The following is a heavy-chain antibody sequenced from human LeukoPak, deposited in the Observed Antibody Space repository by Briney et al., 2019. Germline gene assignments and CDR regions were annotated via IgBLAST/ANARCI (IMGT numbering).Heavy chain of an antibody. D-gene: IGHD2-15*01. V-gene: IGHV3-38-3*01. CDR1: GFTVSSNE. J-gene: IGHJ3*02. Sequence: GGSLRLSCAASGFTVSSNEMSWVRKAPGKGLEWVSSISGGSTYYADSRKGRFTISRDNSKNTLHLQMNSLRAEDTAVYYCAREKVEASDAFDIWGQGTMVTVSS. CDR3: AREKVEASDAFDI. CDR2: ISGGST.